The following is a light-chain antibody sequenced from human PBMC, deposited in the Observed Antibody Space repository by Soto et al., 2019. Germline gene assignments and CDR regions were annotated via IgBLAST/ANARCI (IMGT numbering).Light chain of an antibody. CDR3: ASYTGTDTPGV. J-gene: IGLJ3*02. V-gene: IGLV2-14*03. CDR2: DVS. Sequence: QSVLTQPASVSGSLGQSITISCTGAASDIGYYNFVSWYQQHPATAPKLIIYDVSHRPSGISFRFSGSKSGNTASLTISGLRAEDEAAYYCASYTGTDTPGVFGGGTKLTVL. CDR1: ASDIGYYNF.